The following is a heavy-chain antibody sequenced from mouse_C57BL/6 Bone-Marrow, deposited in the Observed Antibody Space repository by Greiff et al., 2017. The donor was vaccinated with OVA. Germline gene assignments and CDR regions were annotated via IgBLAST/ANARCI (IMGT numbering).Heavy chain of an antibody. CDR3: ARNGDYYGSSYLDYWYFDV. D-gene: IGHD1-1*01. CDR2: IWTGGGT. V-gene: IGHV2-9-1*01. J-gene: IGHJ1*03. Sequence: QVQLKQSGPGLVAPSQSLSITCTVSGFSLTSYAISWVRQPPGKGLEWLGVIWTGGGTNYNSALKSRLSISKDNSESQVFLKMNSLQTEDTARYYWARNGDYYGSSYLDYWYFDVWGTGTTVTVSS. CDR1: GFSLTSYA.